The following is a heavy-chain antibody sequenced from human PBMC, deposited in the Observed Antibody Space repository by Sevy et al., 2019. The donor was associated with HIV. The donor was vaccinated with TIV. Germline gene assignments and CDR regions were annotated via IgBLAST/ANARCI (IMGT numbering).Heavy chain of an antibody. V-gene: IGHV3-9*01. J-gene: IGHJ4*02. CDR1: GFTFDDYA. Sequence: GGSLRLSCAASGFTFDDYAMHWVRQTPGRGLEWVSGISWNSGRVGYADSVKGRFTISRDNAKNSLYLQMNSLRVEDTALYFCAKDITMIVVTDVHFDYRGQGTLVTVSS. CDR3: AKDITMIVVTDVHFDY. D-gene: IGHD3-22*01. CDR2: ISWNSGRV.